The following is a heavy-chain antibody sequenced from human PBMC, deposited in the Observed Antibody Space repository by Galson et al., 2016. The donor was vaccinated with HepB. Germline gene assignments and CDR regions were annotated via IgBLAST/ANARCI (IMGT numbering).Heavy chain of an antibody. CDR2: IYYSGST. V-gene: IGHV4-39*01. Sequence: ETLSLTCSVTGGSISTSGYYWTWIRQPPGKGLEWIGNIYYSGSTYYNPSLKSRVTISVDTSKDQFSLKLSAVTAADTAVYYCARQTTVVMEDFDYWGQGTLVTVSS. J-gene: IGHJ4*01. CDR3: ARQTTVVMEDFDY. D-gene: IGHD4-23*01. CDR1: GGSISTSGYY.